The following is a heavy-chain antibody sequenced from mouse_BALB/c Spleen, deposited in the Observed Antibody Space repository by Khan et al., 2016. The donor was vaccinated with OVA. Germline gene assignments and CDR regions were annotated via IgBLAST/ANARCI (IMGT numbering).Heavy chain of an antibody. CDR3: ARGYYFFAY. CDR1: GYSFTGYY. V-gene: IGHV1-26*01. D-gene: IGHD1-1*01. CDR2: VNPNTGNT. J-gene: IGHJ3*01. Sequence: VQLQQSGPELVKPGASVKMSCKASGYSFTGYYMNWVKQSQGKSLECIGRVNPNTGNTNYNQQFKGKAILIVDTSSSTAYMELRSLTSEDSAVYYCARGYYFFAYWGQGTLVTVSA.